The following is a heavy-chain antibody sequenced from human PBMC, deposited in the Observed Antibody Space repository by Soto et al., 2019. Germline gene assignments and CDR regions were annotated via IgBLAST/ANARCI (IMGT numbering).Heavy chain of an antibody. Sequence: GGSLRLSCAASVFSFSAYSMNWVRQTPGRGLEWVSFIDLSGTTTYYRDSVKGRFTIFKDKSRNTVYLQMRSLTVEDAAIYYCTKDRVPDGIYSFDYWGQGALVTVSS. D-gene: IGHD2-15*01. V-gene: IGHV3-23*03. CDR1: VFSFSAYS. CDR2: IDLSGTTT. CDR3: TKDRVPDGIYSFDY. J-gene: IGHJ4*02.